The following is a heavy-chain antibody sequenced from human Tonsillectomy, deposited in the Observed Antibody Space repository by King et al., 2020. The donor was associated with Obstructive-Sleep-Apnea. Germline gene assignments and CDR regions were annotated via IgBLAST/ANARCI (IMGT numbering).Heavy chain of an antibody. V-gene: IGHV3-9*01. CDR3: AKSIRGMYYFDY. J-gene: IGHJ4*02. CDR1: GFTFDDYA. D-gene: IGHD3-10*01. Sequence: VQLVESGGGLVQPGRSLRLSCAASGFTFDDYAMHWVRQAPGKGLEWVSGISWNSGSIGYADSVKGRFTISRDNAKNSLYLQMNSLRAEDTALYYCAKSIRGMYYFDYWGQGTLVTVSS. CDR2: ISWNSGSI.